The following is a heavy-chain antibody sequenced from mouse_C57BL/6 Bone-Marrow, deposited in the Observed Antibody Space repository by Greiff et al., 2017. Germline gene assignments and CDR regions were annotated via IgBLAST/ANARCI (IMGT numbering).Heavy chain of an antibody. Sequence: EVKLMESEGGLVQPGSSMKLSCTASGFTFSDYYMAWVRQVPEKGLEWVANINYDGSSTYYLDSLKSRFIISRDNAKNILYLQMSSLKSEDTATYYCARTRSYYAMDYWGQGTSVTVSS. CDR2: INYDGSST. J-gene: IGHJ4*01. D-gene: IGHD1-1*01. CDR3: ARTRSYYAMDY. CDR1: GFTFSDYY. V-gene: IGHV5-16*01.